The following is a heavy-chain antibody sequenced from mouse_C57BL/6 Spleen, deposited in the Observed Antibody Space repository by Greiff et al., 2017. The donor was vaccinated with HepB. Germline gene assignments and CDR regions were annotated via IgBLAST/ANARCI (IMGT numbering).Heavy chain of an antibody. V-gene: IGHV1-64*01. CDR1: GYTFTSYW. CDR3: ARSDGNYFDY. D-gene: IGHD2-1*01. J-gene: IGHJ2*01. CDR2: IHPNSGST. Sequence: LQPGAELVKPGASVKLSCKASGYTFTSYWMHWVKQRPGQGLEWIGMIHPNSGSTNYNEKFKSKATLTVDKSSSTAYMQLSSLTSEDSAVYYCARSDGNYFDYWGQGTTLTVSS.